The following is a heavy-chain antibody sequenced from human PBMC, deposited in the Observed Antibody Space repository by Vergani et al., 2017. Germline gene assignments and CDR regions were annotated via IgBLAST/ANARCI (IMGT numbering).Heavy chain of an antibody. D-gene: IGHD1-1*01. Sequence: QVQLVQSGAEVKKPGASVKVSCKASGYTFTSYGISWVRQAPGQGLEWMGRIIPILGIANYAQKFQGRVTITADKSTSTAYMELSSLRSDDTAVYYCARDSTTGTEGAFDYWGQGTLVTVSS. J-gene: IGHJ4*02. CDR3: ARDSTTGTEGAFDY. V-gene: IGHV1-69*04. CDR2: IIPILGIA. CDR1: GYTFTSYG.